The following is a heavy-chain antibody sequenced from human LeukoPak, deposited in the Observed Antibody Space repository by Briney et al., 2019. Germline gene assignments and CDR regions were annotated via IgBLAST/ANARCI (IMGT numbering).Heavy chain of an antibody. CDR3: AKDRNQYYYGSGSYYNGDLDY. D-gene: IGHD3-10*01. Sequence: GGSLRLSCAASGFTFSSYAMHWVRQAPGKGLEWVALISYDGSNKYYADSVKARFIISRDNSKNTLYLQMNSLRAEDTAVYYCAKDRNQYYYGSGSYYNGDLDYWGQGTLVTVSS. CDR2: ISYDGSNK. CDR1: GFTFSSYA. J-gene: IGHJ4*02. V-gene: IGHV3-30*04.